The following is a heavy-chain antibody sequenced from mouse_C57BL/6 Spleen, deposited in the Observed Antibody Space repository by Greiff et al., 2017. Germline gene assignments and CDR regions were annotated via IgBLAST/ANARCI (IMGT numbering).Heavy chain of an antibody. Sequence: QVQLQQSGAELVRPGASVKLSCKASGYTFTDYYINWVKQRPGQGLEWIARIYPGSGNTYYNEKFKGKATLTAEKSSSTAYMQLSSLTSEDSAVYFCARFRDYGSSFYYYAMDYWGQGTSVTVSS. CDR1: GYTFTDYY. V-gene: IGHV1-76*01. CDR2: IYPGSGNT. D-gene: IGHD1-1*01. CDR3: ARFRDYGSSFYYYAMDY. J-gene: IGHJ4*01.